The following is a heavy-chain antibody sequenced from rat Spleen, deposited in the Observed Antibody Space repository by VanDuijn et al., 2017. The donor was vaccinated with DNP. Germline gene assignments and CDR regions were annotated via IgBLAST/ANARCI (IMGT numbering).Heavy chain of an antibody. CDR1: AYSITTNY. Sequence: EVQLQESGPGLVKPSQSLSLTCSVTAYSITTNYWGWIRKFPGNKLEWMGYINNAGSTNYNPSLKSRISITRDTSKNQFFLQVNSVTTEDTATYYCARRSFDYWGQGVMVTVSS. V-gene: IGHV3-3*01. D-gene: IGHD1-11*01. CDR3: ARRSFDY. J-gene: IGHJ2*01. CDR2: INNAGST.